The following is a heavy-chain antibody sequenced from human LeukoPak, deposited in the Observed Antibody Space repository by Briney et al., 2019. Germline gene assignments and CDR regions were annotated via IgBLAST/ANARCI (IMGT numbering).Heavy chain of an antibody. CDR2: INPSGGST. J-gene: IGHJ3*02. D-gene: IGHD1-26*01. Sequence: ASVKVSCKASGYTFTSYYMHWVRQAPGQGLEWMGIINPSGGSTSYAQKFQGRVTMTRDTSTSTVYMELSSLRSEDTAVYYCARVVTRDPELIDAFDIRGQGTMVTVSS. CDR3: ARVVTRDPELIDAFDI. CDR1: GYTFTSYY. V-gene: IGHV1-46*01.